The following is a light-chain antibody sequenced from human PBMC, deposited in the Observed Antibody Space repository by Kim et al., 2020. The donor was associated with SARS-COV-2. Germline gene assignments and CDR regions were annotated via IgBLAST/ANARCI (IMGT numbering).Light chain of an antibody. CDR3: QQAYGV. CDR2: GAS. V-gene: IGKV3D-7*01. J-gene: IGKJ4*01. Sequence: EIVMTQSPATLSLSPGERDTLSCRASQSVSSSYLSWYQQKPGQAPRLLIYGASTRATGIPARFSGSGSGTDFTLTISSLQPEDFAVYYCQQAYGVFGGGTKVDIK. CDR1: QSVSSSY.